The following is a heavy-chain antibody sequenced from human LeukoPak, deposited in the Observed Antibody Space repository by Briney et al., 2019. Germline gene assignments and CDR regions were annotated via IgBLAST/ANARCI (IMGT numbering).Heavy chain of an antibody. CDR2: ISSSSSTI. Sequence: GGSLRLSCAASGFTFSSYSMNWVRQAPGKGLEWVSYISSSSSTIYFADSVKGRFTISRDNAKNSLYLQMNSLRDEDTAVYYCARDGIAVAIKNWFDPWGQGTLVTVSS. V-gene: IGHV3-48*02. CDR3: ARDGIAVAIKNWFDP. CDR1: GFTFSSYS. J-gene: IGHJ5*02. D-gene: IGHD6-13*01.